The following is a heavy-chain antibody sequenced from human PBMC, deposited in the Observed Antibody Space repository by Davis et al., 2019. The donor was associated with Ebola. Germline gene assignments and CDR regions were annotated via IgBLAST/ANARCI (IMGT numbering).Heavy chain of an antibody. V-gene: IGHV3-33*03. J-gene: IGHJ4*02. D-gene: IGHD2-15*01. CDR1: GFTFSSYG. Sequence: GESLKISCAASGFTFSSYGMHWVRQAPGKGLEWVAVIWYDGSNKYYADSVKGRFTISRDNAKNTLYLQMNSLRDDDTAVYYCAGLYCSGGNCYQSYWGQGTLVTVSS. CDR2: IWYDGSNK. CDR3: AGLYCSGGNCYQSY.